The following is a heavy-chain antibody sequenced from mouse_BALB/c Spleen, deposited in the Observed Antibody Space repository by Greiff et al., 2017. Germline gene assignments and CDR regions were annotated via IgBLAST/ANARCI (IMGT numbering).Heavy chain of an antibody. V-gene: IGHV5-6-5*01. D-gene: IGHD1-1*01. J-gene: IGHJ2*01. Sequence: DVMLVESGGGLVKPGGSLKLSCAASGFTFSSYAMSWVRQTPEKRLEWVASISSGGSTYYPDSVKGRFTISRDNARNILYLQMSSLRSEDTAMYYCARGDYGSSSLDYWGQGTTLTVSS. CDR3: ARGDYGSSSLDY. CDR1: GFTFSSYA. CDR2: ISSGGST.